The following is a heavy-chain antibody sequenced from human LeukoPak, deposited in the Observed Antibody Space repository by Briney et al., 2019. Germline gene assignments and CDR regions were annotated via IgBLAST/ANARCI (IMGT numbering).Heavy chain of an antibody. V-gene: IGHV3-30*18. CDR2: ISYDGSNK. CDR1: GFNLSSYG. D-gene: IGHD3-22*01. J-gene: IGHJ4*02. CDR3: AKVRAYYDSSGSEGDY. Sequence: PGRSLRLSWAAPGFNLSSYGMHWVRQAPGKGLEWVAVISYDGSNKYYADSVKGRFTISRDNSKNTLYLQMNSLRAEDTAVYYCAKVRAYYDSSGSEGDYWGQGTLVTVSS.